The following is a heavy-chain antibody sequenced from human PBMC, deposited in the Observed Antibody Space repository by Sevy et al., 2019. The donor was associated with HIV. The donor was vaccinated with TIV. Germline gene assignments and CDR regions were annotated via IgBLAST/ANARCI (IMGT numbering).Heavy chain of an antibody. CDR2: IYHTGNT. J-gene: IGHJ4*02. V-gene: IGHV4-30-2*01. CDR3: ARAAARVTTVTHFDY. D-gene: IGHD4-17*01. CDR1: GGSISSGGYS. Sequence: SETLSLTCAVSGGSISSGGYSWSWIRQPPGKGLEWIGYIYHTGNTYYNPSLKSRVTISVDRSKNQFSLKLSSVTAADTAVYYCARAAARVTTVTHFDYWGQGTLVTVPQ.